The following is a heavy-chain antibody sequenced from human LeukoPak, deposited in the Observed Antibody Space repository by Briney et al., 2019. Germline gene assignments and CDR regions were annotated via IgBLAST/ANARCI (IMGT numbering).Heavy chain of an antibody. V-gene: IGHV4-61*02. CDR2: IYTSGST. Sequence: KPSETLSLTCTVSGGSISRGSYYWSWIRQPAGKGLEWIGRIYTSGSTNYNPSLKSRVTISVDTSKNQFSLKLSSVTAADTAGYYGARAHTPGGVTALVSGGAPQNWFDPGAQGTLLTVS. CDR3: ARAHTPGGVTALVSGGAPQNWFDP. D-gene: IGHD2-21*02. J-gene: IGHJ5*02. CDR1: GGSISRGSYY.